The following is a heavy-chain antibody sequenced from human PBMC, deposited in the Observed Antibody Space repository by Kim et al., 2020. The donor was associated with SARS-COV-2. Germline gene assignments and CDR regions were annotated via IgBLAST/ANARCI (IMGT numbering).Heavy chain of an antibody. D-gene: IGHD4-17*01. Sequence: SETLSLTCTVSGGSVSSGSYYWSWIRQPPGKGLEWIGYISYSGSTNYNPSLKSRVTISVDTSRNQFSLKLSSVTAADTAVYYCACLDYGDSIDYWGQGTLVTVSS. J-gene: IGHJ4*02. V-gene: IGHV4-61*01. CDR3: ACLDYGDSIDY. CDR2: ISYSGST. CDR1: GGSVSSGSYY.